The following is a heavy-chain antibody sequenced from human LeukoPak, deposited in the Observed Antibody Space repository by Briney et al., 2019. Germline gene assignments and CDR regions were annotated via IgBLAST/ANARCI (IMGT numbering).Heavy chain of an antibody. D-gene: IGHD3-9*01. V-gene: IGHV4-39*07. CDR2: IYYSGST. J-gene: IGHJ5*02. Sequence: PSETLSLTCTVSGGSISSSSYYWGWIRQPPGKGLEWIGSIYYSGSTYYNPSLKSRVTISVDTSKNQFSLKLSSVTAADTAVYYCARRGRYSMSRPNWFDPWGQGTLVTVSS. CDR3: ARRGRYSMSRPNWFDP. CDR1: GGSISSSSYY.